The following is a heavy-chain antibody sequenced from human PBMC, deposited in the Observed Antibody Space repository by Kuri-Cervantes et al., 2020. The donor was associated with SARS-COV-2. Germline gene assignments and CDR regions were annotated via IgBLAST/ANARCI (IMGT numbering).Heavy chain of an antibody. V-gene: IGHV3-64*01. CDR1: GFTFSSYA. CDR2: ISSNGGST. D-gene: IGHD6-6*01. Sequence: GSLRLSCAASGFTFSSYAMHWVRQAPGKGLEYVSAISSNGGSTYYANSVKGRFTISRDNSKNTLYLQMSSLRAEDTPVYYCARSAARAFDYWGQGTLVTVSS. J-gene: IGHJ4*02. CDR3: ARSAARAFDY.